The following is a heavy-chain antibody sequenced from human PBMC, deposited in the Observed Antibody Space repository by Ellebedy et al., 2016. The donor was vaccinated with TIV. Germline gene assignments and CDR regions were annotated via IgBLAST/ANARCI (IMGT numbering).Heavy chain of an antibody. V-gene: IGHV3-7*01. CDR2: IKEDGSAK. CDR3: ARVPWGSGAVNWFDP. J-gene: IGHJ5*02. CDR1: GFTISSSW. D-gene: IGHD3-10*01. Sequence: GESLKISCAASGFTISSSWMSWVRQAPEKGLEWVGNIKEDGSAKYSVDSVKGRFTISRDNAKNSLYLQMNSLRAEDTAVYYCARVPWGSGAVNWFDPWGQGTLVTVSS.